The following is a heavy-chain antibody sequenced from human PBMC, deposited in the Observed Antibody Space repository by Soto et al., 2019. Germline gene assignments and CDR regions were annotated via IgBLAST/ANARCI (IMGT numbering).Heavy chain of an antibody. D-gene: IGHD3-10*01. CDR1: GFTFSSYW. CDR3: ARDYRVWFGELNCCMDV. V-gene: IGHV3-7*05. J-gene: IGHJ6*02. Sequence: VQLVESGGGLVQPGGSLRLSCAASGFTFSSYWMSWVRQAPGKGLEWVANIKQDGSEKYYVDSVKGRFTISRDNAKNSLYLQMNSLRAEDTAVYYCARDYRVWFGELNCCMDVWGQGTTVTVSS. CDR2: IKQDGSEK.